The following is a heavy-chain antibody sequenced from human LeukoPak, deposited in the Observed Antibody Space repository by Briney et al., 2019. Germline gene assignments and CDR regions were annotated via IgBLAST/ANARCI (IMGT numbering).Heavy chain of an antibody. CDR1: GFSFGSYE. CDR3: ATAVI. CDR2: VSKSGGTM. Sequence: GGSLRLSCEASGFSFGSYEMNWFRQAPGKGLEWVSYVSKSGGTMKNADSVKGRFTVSRDNAKNSLYLQMNSLTAEDTAVYYCATAVIRGRGTMVPVSS. J-gene: IGHJ3*02. V-gene: IGHV3-48*03.